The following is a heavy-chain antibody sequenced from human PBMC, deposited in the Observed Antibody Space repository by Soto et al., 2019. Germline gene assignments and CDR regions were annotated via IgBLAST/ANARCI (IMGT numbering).Heavy chain of an antibody. J-gene: IGHJ3*02. CDR2: ISAYSGNT. Sequence: ASVKVSCKASGYTFTSYGISWVRQAPGQGFEWMGWISAYSGNTNYAQKLQGRVTMTTDTSTSTAYMELRSLRSDDTAVYYCAYYYDSSGYPLGAFDIWGQGTMVTV. D-gene: IGHD3-22*01. V-gene: IGHV1-18*01. CDR1: GYTFTSYG. CDR3: AYYYDSSGYPLGAFDI.